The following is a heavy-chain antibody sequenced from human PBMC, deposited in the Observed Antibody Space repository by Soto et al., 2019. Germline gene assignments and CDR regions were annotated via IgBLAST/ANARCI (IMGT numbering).Heavy chain of an antibody. CDR2: MYYSGGT. V-gene: IGHV4-31*03. CDR3: ARGWGGSAFDI. D-gene: IGHD7-27*01. J-gene: IGHJ3*02. Sequence: QVQLQESGPGLVKPSQTLSLTCTVSGGSISSRDSYWSWIRQHPGQGLEWIGYMYYSGGTYYNPSLKSRVTISVDTSKNQFSLKLSSVTAADTAVYYCARGWGGSAFDIWGQGTMVTVSS. CDR1: GGSISSRDSY.